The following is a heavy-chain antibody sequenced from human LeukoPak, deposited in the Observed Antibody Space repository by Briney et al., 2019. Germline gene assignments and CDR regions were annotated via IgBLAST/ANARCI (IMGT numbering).Heavy chain of an antibody. CDR3: ARFHDILTGYNFDY. Sequence: PGGSLRLSCAASGFTFSSYEMNWVRQAPGKGLEWVSYISSSGSTIYYADSVKGRFTISRDNARNSLYLQMDSLRAEDTAFYYCARFHDILTGYNFDYWGQGTLVTVSS. D-gene: IGHD3-9*01. CDR1: GFTFSSYE. V-gene: IGHV3-48*03. J-gene: IGHJ4*02. CDR2: ISSSGSTI.